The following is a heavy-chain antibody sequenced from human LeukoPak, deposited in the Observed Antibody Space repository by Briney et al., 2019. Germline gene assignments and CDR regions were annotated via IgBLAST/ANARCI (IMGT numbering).Heavy chain of an antibody. V-gene: IGHV3-23*01. CDR1: GFNVRDNH. J-gene: IGHJ3*02. Sequence: GGSLRLSCAASGFNVRDNHMYWVRQAPGKGLEWVSAISGSGGSTYYADSVKGRFTISRDNSKNTLYLQMNSLRAEDTAVYYCAKVRIQLWDDAFDIWGQGTMVTVSS. D-gene: IGHD5-18*01. CDR3: AKVRIQLWDDAFDI. CDR2: ISGSGGST.